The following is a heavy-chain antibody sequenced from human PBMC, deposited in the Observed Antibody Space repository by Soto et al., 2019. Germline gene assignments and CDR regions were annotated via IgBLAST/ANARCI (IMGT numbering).Heavy chain of an antibody. CDR2: ISGSGGST. CDR3: AKDRGYCSGASCYWAFDI. V-gene: IGHV3-23*01. J-gene: IGHJ3*02. Sequence: EVQLLESGGGLVQPGGSLRLSCAASGFTFSSYAMSWVRQAPGKGLEWVSAISGSGGSTYYADSVKGRFTISRDNSKNTLYLQMNSVRDEDTAVYYCAKDRGYCSGASCYWAFDIWGQGTMVTVSS. D-gene: IGHD2-2*01. CDR1: GFTFSSYA.